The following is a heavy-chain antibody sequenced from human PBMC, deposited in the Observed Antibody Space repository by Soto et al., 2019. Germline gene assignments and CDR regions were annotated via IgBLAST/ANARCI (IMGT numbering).Heavy chain of an antibody. CDR2: ISDSGSS. V-gene: IGHV4-31*03. Sequence: SETLSLTCTVSGGSISSGRFYWSWIRQHPGKGLEWIGHISDSGSSYYNPSLESRVTISVDTSKNQFSLKLSAVTAADTAVYYCARGDSGYDPLDYWGQGTLVTVSS. J-gene: IGHJ4*02. CDR3: ARGDSGYDPLDY. D-gene: IGHD5-12*01. CDR1: GGSISSGRFY.